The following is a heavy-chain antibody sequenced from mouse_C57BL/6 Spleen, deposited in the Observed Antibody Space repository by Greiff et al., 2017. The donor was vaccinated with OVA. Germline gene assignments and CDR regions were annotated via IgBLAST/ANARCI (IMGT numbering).Heavy chain of an antibody. V-gene: IGHV1-55*01. CDR1: GYTFTSYW. CDR2: IYPGSGST. Sequence: VHVKQPGAELVKPGASVKMSCKASGYTFTSYWITWVKQRPGQGLEWIGDIYPGSGSTNYNEKFKSKATLTVDTSSSTAYMQLSSLTSEDSAVYYCARDYAYAMDYWGQGTSVTVSS. CDR3: ARDYAYAMDY. D-gene: IGHD2-4*01. J-gene: IGHJ4*01.